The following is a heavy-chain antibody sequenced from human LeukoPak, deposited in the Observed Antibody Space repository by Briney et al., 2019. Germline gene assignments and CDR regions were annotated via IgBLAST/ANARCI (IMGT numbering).Heavy chain of an antibody. CDR2: INGGGDGT. Sequence: GGSLRLPCAASGLTFSTYVMNWVRQAPGKRLEWVSTINGGGDGTYYADSVRGRITVSRDNSRSTLYLQMNFLGVEDTAVYYCANSEFYVSGKYAGLDNWGQGTLVTVSS. CDR3: ANSEFYVSGKYAGLDN. J-gene: IGHJ4*02. D-gene: IGHD3-10*01. V-gene: IGHV3-23*01. CDR1: GLTFSTYV.